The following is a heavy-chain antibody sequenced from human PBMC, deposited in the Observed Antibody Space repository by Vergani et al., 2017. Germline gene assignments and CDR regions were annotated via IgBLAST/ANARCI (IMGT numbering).Heavy chain of an antibody. Sequence: QVQLVESGGGVVQPGGSLRLSCAASGFTFNSYGMHWVRQAPGKGLEWVASIRSDESRRYYGDSMEGPFTISRDNSKNTLYLQMKSLRPEDTAVYYCAKEWGGYCSGGNCYPEYWGQGTLVIVSS. V-gene: IGHV3-30*02. CDR2: IRSDESRR. CDR3: AKEWGGYCSGGNCYPEY. J-gene: IGHJ4*02. D-gene: IGHD2-15*01. CDR1: GFTFNSYG.